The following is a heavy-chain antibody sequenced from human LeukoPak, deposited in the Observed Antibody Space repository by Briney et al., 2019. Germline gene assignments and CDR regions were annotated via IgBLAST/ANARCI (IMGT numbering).Heavy chain of an antibody. CDR3: ARWPGFYDSSGSPLNFFDY. D-gene: IGHD3-22*01. J-gene: IGHJ4*02. CDR1: GYXFSSYG. Sequence: ASVKVSCKSSGYXFSSYGIIWVRQAPGQGLESMGWISAYDGNTNYAQKFQGRVTMTTDTSTSTAYMELRSLRSDDTAVYYCARWPGFYDSSGSPLNFFDYWGQGTLVTVSS. V-gene: IGHV1-18*01. CDR2: ISAYDGNT.